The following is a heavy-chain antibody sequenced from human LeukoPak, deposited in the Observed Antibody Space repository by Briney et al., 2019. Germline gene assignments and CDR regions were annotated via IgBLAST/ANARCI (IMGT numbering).Heavy chain of an antibody. D-gene: IGHD3-22*01. V-gene: IGHV4-59*08. CDR1: GGSISSYY. Sequence: SETLSLTCTVSGGSISSYYWSWIRQPPGEGLEWIGYIYYSGSTNYNPSLKSRVTISVDTSKNQFSLKLSSVTAADTAVYYCASTYYYDSSMDVWGKGTTVTVSS. J-gene: IGHJ6*03. CDR2: IYYSGST. CDR3: ASTYYYDSSMDV.